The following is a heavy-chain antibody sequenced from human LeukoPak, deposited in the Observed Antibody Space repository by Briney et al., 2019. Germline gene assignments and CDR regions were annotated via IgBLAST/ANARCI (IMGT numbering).Heavy chain of an antibody. CDR1: GGSFSGYY. CDR3: ARVGDQTNNIVVVPAAIRDLYYFDY. CDR2: INHSGST. D-gene: IGHD2-2*02. J-gene: IGHJ4*02. Sequence: SETLSLTCAVYGGSFSGYYWSWIRQPPGKGLEWIGEINHSGSTNYNPSLKSRVTISVDTCKNQFSLQLSSVTAADTAVYYCARVGDQTNNIVVVPAAIRDLYYFDYWGQGTLVTVSS. V-gene: IGHV4-34*01.